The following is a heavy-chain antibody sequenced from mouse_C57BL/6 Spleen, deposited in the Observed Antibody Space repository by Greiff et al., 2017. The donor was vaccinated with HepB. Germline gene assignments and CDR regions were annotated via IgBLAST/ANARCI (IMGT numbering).Heavy chain of an antibody. Sequence: QVQLKQPGTELVKPGASVKLSCKASGNTFTSYWMHWVKQRPGQGLEWIGNINPSNGGTNYNEKFKSKATLTVDKSSSTAYMQLSSLTSEDSAVYYCARSPITTVVATDYWGQGTTLTVSS. D-gene: IGHD1-1*01. CDR1: GNTFTSYW. J-gene: IGHJ2*01. V-gene: IGHV1-53*01. CDR2: INPSNGGT. CDR3: ARSPITTVVATDY.